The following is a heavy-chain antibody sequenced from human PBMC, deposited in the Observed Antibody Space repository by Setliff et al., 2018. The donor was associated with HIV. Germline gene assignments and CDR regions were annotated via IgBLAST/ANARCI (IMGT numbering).Heavy chain of an antibody. CDR3: LRGGEEFPPDY. V-gene: IGHV3-21*06. CDR1: GFIFSTYS. J-gene: IGHJ4*02. Sequence: GGSLRLSCVGSGFIFSTYSLNWVRQAPGMGLEWVSSISASGSRVFYADSVRGRFTISRDNAYNSLFLEMSGLRAGDTAVYYCLRGGEEFPPDYWGQGTLVTVSS. D-gene: IGHD3-10*01. CDR2: ISASGSRV.